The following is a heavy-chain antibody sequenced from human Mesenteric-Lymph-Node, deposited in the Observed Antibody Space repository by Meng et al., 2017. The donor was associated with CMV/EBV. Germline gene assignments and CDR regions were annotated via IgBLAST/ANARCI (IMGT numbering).Heavy chain of an antibody. V-gene: IGHV3-48*04. CDR1: GFSFSSYG. J-gene: IGHJ3*02. CDR2: ISSSSSTI. Sequence: GGSLRLSCAASGFSFSSYGMHWVRQAPGKGLEWVSYISSSSSTIYYADSVKGRFTISRDNAKNSLYLQMNSLRAEDTAVYYCAILMDAFDIWGQGTMVTVSS. CDR3: AILMDAFDI. D-gene: IGHD2-8*01.